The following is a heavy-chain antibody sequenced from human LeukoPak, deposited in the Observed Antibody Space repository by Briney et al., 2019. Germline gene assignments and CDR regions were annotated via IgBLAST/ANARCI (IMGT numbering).Heavy chain of an antibody. CDR3: ARIGYGDRWFDS. V-gene: IGHV4-61*01. CDR2: IYNSGTT. CDR1: GGSISSGTYY. Sequence: PSETLSLTCIVSGGSISSGTYYWGWIRQPPGKGLEWIGYIYNSGTTNYNPSLKGRVTLSIDTSKNQLSLKLSSVTAADTAVYYCARIGYGDRWFDSWGQGTLVTVSS. D-gene: IGHD4-17*01. J-gene: IGHJ5*01.